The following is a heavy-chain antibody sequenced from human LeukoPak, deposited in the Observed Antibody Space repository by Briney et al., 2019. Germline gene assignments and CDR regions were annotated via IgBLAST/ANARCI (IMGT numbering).Heavy chain of an antibody. D-gene: IGHD3-10*01. V-gene: IGHV1-3*01. Sequence: ASVRVSCKASGYTFTSYAMHWVRQAPGQRLEWMGWINAGNGNTKYSQKFQGRVTITRDTSASTAYMKLSSLRSEDTAVYYCARASQLLWFGDSLYNWFDPWGQGTLVTVSS. CDR2: INAGNGNT. J-gene: IGHJ5*02. CDR1: GYTFTSYA. CDR3: ARASQLLWFGDSLYNWFDP.